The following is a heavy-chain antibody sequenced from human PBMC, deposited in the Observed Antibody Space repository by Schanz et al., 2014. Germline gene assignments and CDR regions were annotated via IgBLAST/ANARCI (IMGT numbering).Heavy chain of an antibody. CDR2: IYYSGST. D-gene: IGHD3-10*01. V-gene: IGHV4-59*08. J-gene: IGHJ4*02. Sequence: QVPLQESGPGLVKPSETLSLTCTVFGGSIRGYYWGWIRQPPGKGLEWIGYIYYSGSTNYNPSLESRVTISVDPPKTHFPQKRRPVTAADTAVYYCARRGAGGNFDYWGQGTLVTVSS. CDR1: GGSIRGYY. CDR3: ARRGAGGNFDY.